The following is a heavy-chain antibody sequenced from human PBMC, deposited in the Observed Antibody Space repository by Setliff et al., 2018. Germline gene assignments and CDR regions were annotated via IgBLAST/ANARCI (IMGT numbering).Heavy chain of an antibody. Sequence: TLSLTCTFSGGSISIGDYFWSWIRQPPGKGLEWIGYIYSSGSTYYNPSLKSRVSISVDTSKYQFSLKLSSVTAAGTAVYYCARESRYYYDNLGTLDYWGQGTLVTVSS. CDR1: GGSISIGDYF. CDR2: IYSSGST. D-gene: IGHD3-22*01. CDR3: ARESRYYYDNLGTLDY. V-gene: IGHV4-30-4*08. J-gene: IGHJ4*02.